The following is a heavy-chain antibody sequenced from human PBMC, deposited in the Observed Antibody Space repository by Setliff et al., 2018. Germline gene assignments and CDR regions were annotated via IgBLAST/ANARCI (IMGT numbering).Heavy chain of an antibody. J-gene: IGHJ4*02. CDR3: SRDLQGSGDYVVDY. CDR1: GFSFSRHW. CDR2: IKQDGRTK. D-gene: IGHD4-17*01. Sequence: GGSLRLSCVVSGFSFSRHWMSWVRQAPGKGLEWVADIKQDGRTKYYLDSVRGRFTISRDNAENSLTLQMNSLRVEDTAVYYCSRDLQGSGDYVVDYWSQGTLVTVSS. V-gene: IGHV3-7*01.